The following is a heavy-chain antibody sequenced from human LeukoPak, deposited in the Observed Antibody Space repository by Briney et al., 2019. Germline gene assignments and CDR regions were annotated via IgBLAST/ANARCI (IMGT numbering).Heavy chain of an antibody. CDR2: IYYSGST. CDR3: ASGSLVWDYVWGSYRAHPPDY. J-gene: IGHJ4*02. Sequence: SETLSLTCTVSGGSIGSYYWSWIRQPPGKGLEWIGYIYYSGSTNYNPSLKSRVTISVDTSKNQFSLKLSSVTAADTAVYYCASGSLVWDYVWGSYRAHPPDYWGQGTLVTVSS. D-gene: IGHD3-16*02. CDR1: GGSIGSYY. V-gene: IGHV4-59*08.